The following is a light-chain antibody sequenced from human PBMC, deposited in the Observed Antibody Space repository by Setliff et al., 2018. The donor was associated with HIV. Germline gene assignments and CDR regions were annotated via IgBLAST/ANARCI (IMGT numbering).Light chain of an antibody. V-gene: IGLV2-11*01. CDR3: CSYGGPSTSYV. CDR1: STDVGGYDS. Sequence: QSALAQPRSVSGSPGQSVTISCTTTSTDVGGYDSVSWYQQLPGKAPKLMIYDVNKRPSGIPDRFSGSKSGNTASLTISGLQAADEADYYRCSYGGPSTSYVFGTGTKVTVL. CDR2: DVN. J-gene: IGLJ1*01.